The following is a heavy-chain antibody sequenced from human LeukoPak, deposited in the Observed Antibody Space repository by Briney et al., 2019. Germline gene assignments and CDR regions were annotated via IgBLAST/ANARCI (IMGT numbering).Heavy chain of an antibody. Sequence: AGGSLRLSCAASGFTFSSSSMNWVRQAPGKGLEWVSYITASSSTEYYADSVKGRFTISRDNAKNSLYLQINSLRAEDTAVYYCARDGTAAGLYFDLWGQGTLVTVSS. J-gene: IGHJ4*01. V-gene: IGHV3-48*01. D-gene: IGHD6-13*01. CDR3: ARDGTAAGLYFDL. CDR1: GFTFSSSS. CDR2: ITASSSTE.